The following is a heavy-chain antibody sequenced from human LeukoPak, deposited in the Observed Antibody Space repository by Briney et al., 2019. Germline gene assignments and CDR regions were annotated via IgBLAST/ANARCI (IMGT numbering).Heavy chain of an antibody. Sequence: GESLKISCKGSGYSFTSYWIGWVRQMPGKCLEWMGIIYPGDSDTRYSPSFQGQVTISADKSISTAYLQWSSLKASDTAMYYCARSGWFGEFYAPWYMDVWGKGTTVTVSS. CDR3: ARSGWFGEFYAPWYMDV. CDR1: GYSFTSYW. V-gene: IGHV5-51*01. D-gene: IGHD3-10*01. CDR2: IYPGDSDT. J-gene: IGHJ6*03.